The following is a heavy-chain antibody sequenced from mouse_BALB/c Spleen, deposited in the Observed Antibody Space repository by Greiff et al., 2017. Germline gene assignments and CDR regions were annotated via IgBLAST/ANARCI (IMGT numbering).Heavy chain of an antibody. V-gene: IGHV5-6-3*01. D-gene: IGHD1-1*01. Sequence: EVKLEESGGGLVQPGGSLKLSCAASGFTFSSYGMSWVRQTPDKRLELVATINSNGGSTYYPDSVKGRFTISRDNAKNTLYLQMSSLKSEDTAMYYCARDRDYYGSRLYYFDYWGQGTTLTVSS. CDR3: ARDRDYYGSRLYYFDY. CDR2: INSNGGST. CDR1: GFTFSSYG. J-gene: IGHJ2*01.